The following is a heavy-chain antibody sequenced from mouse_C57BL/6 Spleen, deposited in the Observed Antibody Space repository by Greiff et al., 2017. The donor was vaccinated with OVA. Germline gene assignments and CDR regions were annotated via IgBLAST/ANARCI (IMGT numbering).Heavy chain of an antibody. V-gene: IGHV1-47*01. D-gene: IGHD1-3*01. Sequence: VQLQQSGAELVKPGVSVKMSCKASGYTFTTYPIEWMKQTHGKSLEWIGNFHPYNDDTKYNEKFKGKATLTVEKSSSTVYLELSRLTSDDSAVYYCARRHNYHYYFDYWGQGTTLTVSS. J-gene: IGHJ2*01. CDR2: FHPYNDDT. CDR3: ARRHNYHYYFDY. CDR1: GYTFTTYP.